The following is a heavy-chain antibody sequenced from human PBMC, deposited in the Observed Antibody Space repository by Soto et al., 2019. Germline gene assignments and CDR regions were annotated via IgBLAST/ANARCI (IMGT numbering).Heavy chain of an antibody. V-gene: IGHV1-24*01. Sequence: QVQLLQSGAEVKKPGASVKVSCKVSGHTLTELSMHWVRQAPGRGLEWMGGFDPEDGETIFAQKFQGRVTMTEDTSTDSTYMESTSLRSEDTGVYNCAAGGTRWLHSPFDYWGQGTLVTISS. CDR2: FDPEDGET. CDR3: AAGGTRWLHSPFDY. CDR1: GHTLTELS. J-gene: IGHJ4*02. D-gene: IGHD1-1*01.